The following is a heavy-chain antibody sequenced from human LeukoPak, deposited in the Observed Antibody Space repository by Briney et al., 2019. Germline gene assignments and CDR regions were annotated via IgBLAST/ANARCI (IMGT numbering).Heavy chain of an antibody. CDR3: AREWHYYGSGTNTDY. Sequence: ASVKVSCKASGYTFTGYYMHWVRQAPGQGPEWMGWINPNSGGTNYAQKFQGRVTMTRDTSISTAYMELSRLRSDDTAVYYCAREWHYYGSGTNTDYWGQGTLVTVSS. CDR2: INPNSGGT. J-gene: IGHJ4*02. CDR1: GYTFTGYY. V-gene: IGHV1-2*02. D-gene: IGHD3-10*01.